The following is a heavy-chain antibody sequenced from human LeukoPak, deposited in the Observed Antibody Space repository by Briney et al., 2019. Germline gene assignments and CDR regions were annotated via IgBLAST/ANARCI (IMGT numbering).Heavy chain of an antibody. J-gene: IGHJ6*02. CDR3: AREGRSYYGMDV. V-gene: IGHV3-33*08. CDR2: IWYDGSNK. CDR1: GFTFSSYG. Sequence: PGGSLRLSCAASGFTFSSYGMHWVRQAPGKGLEWVAVIWYDGSNKYYADSVKGRFTISRDNSKNTLYLQMNSLRAEDTAVYYCAREGRSYYGMDVWGQGTTVTVSS.